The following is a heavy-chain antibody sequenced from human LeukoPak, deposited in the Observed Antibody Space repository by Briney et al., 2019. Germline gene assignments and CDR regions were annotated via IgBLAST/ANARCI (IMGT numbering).Heavy chain of an antibody. CDR2: IKSKTDGGTT. V-gene: IGHV3-15*01. CDR3: TTDGSGRYWYYYGMDV. J-gene: IGHJ6*02. Sequence: PGGSLRLSCAASGFTFSNAWMSWVRQAPGKGLEWVGRIKSKTDGGTTDYAAPVKGRFTISRDDSKNTLYLQMNSLKTEDTAVYYCTTDGSGRYWYYYGMDVWGQRTTVTVSS. D-gene: IGHD3-10*01. CDR1: GFTFSNAW.